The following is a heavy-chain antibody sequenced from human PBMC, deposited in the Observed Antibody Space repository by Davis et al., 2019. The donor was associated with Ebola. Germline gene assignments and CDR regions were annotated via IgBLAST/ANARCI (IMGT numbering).Heavy chain of an antibody. CDR2: ISWNSGSI. J-gene: IGHJ6*04. D-gene: IGHD3-10*01. CDR1: GFTFDAYA. V-gene: IGHV3-9*01. Sequence: GGSLRLSCAASGFTFDAYAMHWVRQAPGKGLEWVSGISWNSGSIGYADSVKGRFTISRDNAKNSLYLQMNSLRAEDTVLYYCAKDMMRSLYYYYGMDVWGKGTTVTVSS. CDR3: AKDMMRSLYYYYGMDV.